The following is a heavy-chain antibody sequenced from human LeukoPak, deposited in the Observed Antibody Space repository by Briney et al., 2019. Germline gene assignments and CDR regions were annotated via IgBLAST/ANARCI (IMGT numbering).Heavy chain of an antibody. V-gene: IGHV4-59*01. CDR2: IYYSGST. Sequence: SETLSLTCTVSGGSISSYYWSWIRQPPGKGLEWIGYIYYSGSTNYNPSLKSRVTISVDTSKNQFSLKLSSVTAADTAVYYCAREGTARGYSYGLDYSGQGTLVTVSS. J-gene: IGHJ4*02. D-gene: IGHD5-18*01. CDR1: GGSISSYY. CDR3: AREGTARGYSYGLDY.